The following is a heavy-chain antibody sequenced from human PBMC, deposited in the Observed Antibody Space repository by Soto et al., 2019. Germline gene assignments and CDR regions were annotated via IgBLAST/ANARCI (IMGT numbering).Heavy chain of an antibody. J-gene: IGHJ4*02. CDR2: VYHSGST. Sequence: QVQLQESGPGLVKPSETLSLTCTVSDGSISGYHWSWIRQPPGKGLEWIGYVYHSGSTNYKPSLKSRVTISVDTSKNQFSLRLNSVTAADTAVYYCARDGRYCSGGSCYSLPYYFDYWGQGTLVTVSS. D-gene: IGHD2-15*01. V-gene: IGHV4-59*01. CDR1: DGSISGYH. CDR3: ARDGRYCSGGSCYSLPYYFDY.